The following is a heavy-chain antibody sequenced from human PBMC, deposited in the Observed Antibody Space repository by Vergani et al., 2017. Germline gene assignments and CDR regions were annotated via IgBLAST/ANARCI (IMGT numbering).Heavy chain of an antibody. CDR1: GGSISSSSYY. V-gene: IGHV4-39*01. CDR2: IYYSGST. CDR3: ARSKRYCSSTSCQPFDY. Sequence: QLQLQESGPGLVKPSETLSLTCPVSGGSISSSSYYWGWIRQPPGKGLEWIGSIYYSGSTYYNPSLKSRVTISVDTSKNQFSLKLSSVTAADTAVYYCARSKRYCSSTSCQPFDYWGQGTLVTVSS. D-gene: IGHD2-2*01. J-gene: IGHJ4*02.